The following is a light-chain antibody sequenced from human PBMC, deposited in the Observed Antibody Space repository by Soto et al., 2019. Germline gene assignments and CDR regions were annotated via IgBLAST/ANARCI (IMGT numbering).Light chain of an antibody. CDR3: QQCATSPRT. J-gene: IGKJ1*01. Sequence: EIVLTQSPGILSLSPGERATLSCRASQTVVNNFLAWYQQKPGQAPRLLVDDASRRAAGIADRFSGGGSGTDFTLTINRLEPEDFAVYYCQQCATSPRTFGQGTKLEIK. V-gene: IGKV3-20*01. CDR2: DAS. CDR1: QTVVNNF.